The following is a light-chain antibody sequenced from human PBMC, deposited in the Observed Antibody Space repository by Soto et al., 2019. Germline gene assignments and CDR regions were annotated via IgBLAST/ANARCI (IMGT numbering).Light chain of an antibody. V-gene: IGLV1-51*02. CDR2: EDN. J-gene: IGLJ1*01. Sequence: SVLTQPPSVSAAPGQKVTISCSGSSSNIENNYVSWYRQLPGTAPTLLIYEDNKRPSGIPDRFSGSKSGTSATLGITGLETGDEADYYCATWDSSLSGGVFGTGTKVTVL. CDR3: ATWDSSLSGGV. CDR1: SSNIENNY.